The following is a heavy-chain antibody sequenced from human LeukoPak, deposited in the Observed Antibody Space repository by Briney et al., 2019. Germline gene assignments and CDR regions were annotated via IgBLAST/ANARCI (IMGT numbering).Heavy chain of an antibody. CDR1: GGTFSSYA. V-gene: IGHV1-69*04. CDR3: ARAHYYGSGSYQRGHNWFDP. D-gene: IGHD3-10*01. J-gene: IGHJ5*02. CDR2: IIPILGIA. Sequence: SVKVSCTASGGTFSSYAISWVRQAPGQGLEWMGRIIPILGIANYAQKFQGRVTITADKSTSTAYMELSSLRSEDTAVYYCARAHYYGSGSYQRGHNWFDPWGQGTLVTVSS.